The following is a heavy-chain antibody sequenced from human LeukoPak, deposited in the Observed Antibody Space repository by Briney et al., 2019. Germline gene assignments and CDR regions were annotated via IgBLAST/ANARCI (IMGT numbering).Heavy chain of an antibody. CDR3: SREGMVPTVPDY. J-gene: IGHJ4*02. V-gene: IGHV3-48*03. CDR2: LSRSGSTT. CDR1: GFTFCIYK. D-gene: IGHD4/OR15-4a*01. Sequence: PGGTLRPSCAVSGFTFCIYKMNRGPHAPGEGREWVSYLSRSGSTTYYADSVKSRFTISRDNAKNSLYLQMDSLRAEDTAVYYCSREGMVPTVPDYWGQGTLVTVSS.